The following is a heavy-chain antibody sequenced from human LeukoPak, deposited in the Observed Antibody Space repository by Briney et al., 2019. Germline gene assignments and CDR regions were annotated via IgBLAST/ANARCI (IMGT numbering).Heavy chain of an antibody. CDR2: ISTSSSYI. CDR3: ARDDGSYSRSPGFDY. D-gene: IGHD1-26*01. V-gene: IGHV3-21*01. CDR1: GFTFSSYS. J-gene: IGHJ4*02. Sequence: GGSLRLSCAASGFTFSSYSMNWVRQAPGKGLEWVSSISTSSSYIYYADSVKGRFTIFRDNARNSLFLQMNSLRAEDTAVYSCARDDGSYSRSPGFDYWGQGTLVTVSS.